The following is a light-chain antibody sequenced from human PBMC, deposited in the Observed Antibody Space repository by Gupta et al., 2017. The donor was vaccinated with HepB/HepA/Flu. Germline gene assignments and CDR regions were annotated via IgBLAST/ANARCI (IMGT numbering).Light chain of an antibody. Sequence: EIVMTQSPATLSVSPGERATLFCRASNSVGNLAWHQKAPEQATRLLNYGASTSATGIPARFSGSWSGEEFTLTISSLQSEDFAVYYWQQYDKWPALTFGQGTKVEIK. CDR1: NSVGN. CDR2: GAS. J-gene: IGKJ1*01. V-gene: IGKV3-15*01. CDR3: QQYDKWPALT.